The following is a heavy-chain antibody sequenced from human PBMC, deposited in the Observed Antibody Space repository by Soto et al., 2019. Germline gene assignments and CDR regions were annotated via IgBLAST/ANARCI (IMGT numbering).Heavy chain of an antibody. V-gene: IGHV4-4*02. CDR2: IYHSGST. J-gene: IGHJ5*02. CDR1: GGSISSSNW. Sequence: ASETLSLTCAVSGGSISSSNWWSWVRQPPGKGLEWIGEIYHSGSTNYNPYLKSRVTISVDKSKNQFSLKLSSVTAADTAVYYCARDVSGSSSDDLNNWFDPWGQGTLVTVSS. CDR3: ARDVSGSSSDDLNNWFDP. D-gene: IGHD6-6*01.